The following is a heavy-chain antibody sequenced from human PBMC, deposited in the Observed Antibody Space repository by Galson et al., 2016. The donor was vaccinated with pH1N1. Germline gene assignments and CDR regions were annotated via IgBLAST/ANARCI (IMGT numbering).Heavy chain of an antibody. J-gene: IGHJ5*02. V-gene: IGHV3-7*01. CDR1: GFTFDDYA. Sequence: SLRLSCAASGFTFDDYAMHWVRQAPGKGLEWVANIKQDESEKYYVDSVKGRFTISRDNAENSLYLQMNSLRAEDTALYYCFSSVITFGGAWGQGTLVTVSS. D-gene: IGHD3-16*01. CDR3: FSSVITFGGA. CDR2: IKQDESEK.